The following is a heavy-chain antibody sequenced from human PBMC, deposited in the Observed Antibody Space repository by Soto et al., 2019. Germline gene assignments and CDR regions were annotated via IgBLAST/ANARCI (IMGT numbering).Heavy chain of an antibody. Sequence: QVQLQESGPGLVKSSQTLSLTCTVSGGSISSGGSYWSWIRQRPGKGLEWIGYIFYSDSFYYTPSLKGRVVLLAATSKNQFTLKLSSVTDADTAVYYCARAPETPPIFGVVRPYFFDFWGQGTLVTVSS. D-gene: IGHD3-3*01. CDR3: ARAPETPPIFGVVRPYFFDF. J-gene: IGHJ4*02. V-gene: IGHV4-31*03. CDR2: IFYSDSF. CDR1: GGSISSGGSY.